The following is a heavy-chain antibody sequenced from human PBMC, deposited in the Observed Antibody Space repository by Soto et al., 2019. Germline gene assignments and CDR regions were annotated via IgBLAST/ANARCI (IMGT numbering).Heavy chain of an antibody. Sequence: EVQLLESGGGLVQPGGSLRLSCAASGFTFSSYAMRWVRQAPGKGLEWVSAISGSGGSTYYADSVKGRFTISRDNSKNTLDLQMNSLRAEDTAVYDCARRGSGGYYDYWGQGTLVTVSS. V-gene: IGHV3-23*01. D-gene: IGHD6-19*01. J-gene: IGHJ4*02. CDR1: GFTFSSYA. CDR2: ISGSGGST. CDR3: ARRGSGGYYDY.